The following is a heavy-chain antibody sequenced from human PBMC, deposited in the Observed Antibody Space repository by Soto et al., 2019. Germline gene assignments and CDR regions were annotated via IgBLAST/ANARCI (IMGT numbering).Heavy chain of an antibody. CDR3: ARGSVHKNRYYSYYGMDV. CDR2: IIPIFGTA. V-gene: IGHV1-69*01. Sequence: QVQLVQSGAEVKKPGSSVKVSCKASGGTFSSYAISWVRQAPGQGLEWMGGIIPIFGTANYAQKFQGRVTITADESTSTAYKALSSLRYEDTDVYYCARGSVHKNRYYSYYGMDVWGQGTTVTVSS. CDR1: GGTFSSYA. J-gene: IGHJ6*02.